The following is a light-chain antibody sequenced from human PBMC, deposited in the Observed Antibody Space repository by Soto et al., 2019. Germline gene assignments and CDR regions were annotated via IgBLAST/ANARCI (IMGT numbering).Light chain of an antibody. CDR1: QGIRND. Sequence: AIQMTQSPSSLSASVGDRVTITCRASQGIRNDLGWYQQKPGKAPKLLIYGASSLQSGVPSRFSGSGSGTDFTLTFRILQPEDFATYYCLQDYNYPRTLGQGTKV. CDR2: GAS. CDR3: LQDYNYPRT. V-gene: IGKV1-6*01. J-gene: IGKJ1*01.